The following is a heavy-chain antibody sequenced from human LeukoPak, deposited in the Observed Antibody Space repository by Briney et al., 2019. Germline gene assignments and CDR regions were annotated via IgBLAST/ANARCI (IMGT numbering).Heavy chain of an antibody. CDR1: GGSVSSSSYY. D-gene: IGHD3-10*01. Sequence: SETLSLTCTVSGGSVSSSSYYWGWIRQPPTKGLEWIRSIYYSGSTEYNLSLKSRVTISVHTSRKQFSLKLSSVAAADTAVYYCTRHQSYGSGTYYAPFDNWGQGILVTVSS. J-gene: IGHJ4*02. CDR3: TRHQSYGSGTYYAPFDN. V-gene: IGHV4-39*01. CDR2: IYYSGST.